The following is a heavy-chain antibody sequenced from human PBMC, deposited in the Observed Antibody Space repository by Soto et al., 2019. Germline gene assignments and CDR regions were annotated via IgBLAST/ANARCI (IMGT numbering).Heavy chain of an antibody. V-gene: IGHV3-13*01. CDR2: IGTAGDT. J-gene: IGHJ5*02. D-gene: IGHD6-6*01. Sequence: LRLSCAASGLTFSSYDMHWVRQATGKGLEWVSAIGTAGDTYYPGSVKGRFTISRENAKNSLYLQMNSLRAGDTAVYYCARSLSSIAARGLVGWFDPWGQGTLVTVSS. CDR1: GLTFSSYD. CDR3: ARSLSSIAARGLVGWFDP.